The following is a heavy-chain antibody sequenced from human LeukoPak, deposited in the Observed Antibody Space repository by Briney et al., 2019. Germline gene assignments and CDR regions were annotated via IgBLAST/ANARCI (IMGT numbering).Heavy chain of an antibody. CDR1: GFTFSSYA. CDR2: ISYDGNNK. CDR3: ARGGCSGGTCYLLGWFDP. Sequence: GGSLRLSCAASGFTFSSYAMHWVRQAPGKGLEWVAVISYDGNNKYYADSVKGRFTISRDNSKNTLYLQMNSLRAEDTAVYYCARGGCSGGTCYLLGWFDPWGQGTLVTVSS. V-gene: IGHV3-30*04. J-gene: IGHJ5*02. D-gene: IGHD2-15*01.